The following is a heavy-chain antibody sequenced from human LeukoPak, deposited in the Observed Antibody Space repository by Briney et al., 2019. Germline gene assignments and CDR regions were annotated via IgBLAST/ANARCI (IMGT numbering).Heavy chain of an antibody. CDR2: ISGSGGST. V-gene: IGHV3-23*01. CDR3: AKLSGYSYGYEFANY. CDR1: GFTFSSYA. Sequence: PGGSLRLSCEASGFTFSSYAIRWVRQAPGKGLEWVSAISGSGGSTYYADSVKGRFTISRDNSKNTLYLQMNSLRAEDTAVYYCAKLSGYSYGYEFANYWGQGTLVTVSS. J-gene: IGHJ4*02. D-gene: IGHD5-18*01.